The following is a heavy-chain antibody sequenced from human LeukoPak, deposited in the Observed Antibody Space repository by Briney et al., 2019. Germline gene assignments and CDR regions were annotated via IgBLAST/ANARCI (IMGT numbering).Heavy chain of an antibody. Sequence: PGGSLRLACGASEVTVSNNYMSWVRQAPGKGLEWVSLISWNGYSTSYGDSVKGRFTISRDNNKNSLYLQMNSLRTEDTALYYSARDSSGSLDYWGQGTLVTVSS. D-gene: IGHD1-26*01. CDR3: ARDSSGSLDY. V-gene: IGHV3-43*01. CDR2: ISWNGYST. CDR1: EVTVSNNY. J-gene: IGHJ4*02.